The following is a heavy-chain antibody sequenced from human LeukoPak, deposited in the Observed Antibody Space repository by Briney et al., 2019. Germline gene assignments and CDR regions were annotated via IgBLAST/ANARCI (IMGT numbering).Heavy chain of an antibody. CDR2: ISYDGSNK. J-gene: IGHJ5*02. D-gene: IGHD1-1*01. CDR1: GFTFSSYG. CDR3: AKEYTGGRLLGP. V-gene: IGHV3-30*18. Sequence: GGSLRLSCAASGFTFSSYGMHWVRQAPGKGLEWVAVISYDGSNKYYADSVKGRFTISRDNSKNTLYLQMNSLRAEDTAVYYCAKEYTGGRLLGPWGQGTLVTVSS.